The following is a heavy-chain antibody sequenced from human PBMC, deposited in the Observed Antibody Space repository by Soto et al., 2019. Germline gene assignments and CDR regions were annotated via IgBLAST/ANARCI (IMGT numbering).Heavy chain of an antibody. J-gene: IGHJ4*02. CDR1: GFTVSTHY. CDR2: IYSGGST. D-gene: IGHD3-22*01. Sequence: EVQLVESGGGLIQPGGSPRLSCAASGFTVSTHYMTWVRQAPGKGLEWVSLIYSGGSTYYADSVKGRFTISRDNTKNMLYLQMNSLRAGDTAVYYCARGYYDSTAYFDYWGQGTLVTVSS. V-gene: IGHV3-53*01. CDR3: ARGYYDSTAYFDY.